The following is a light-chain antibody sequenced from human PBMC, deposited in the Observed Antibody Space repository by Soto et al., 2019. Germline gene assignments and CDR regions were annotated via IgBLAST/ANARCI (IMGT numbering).Light chain of an antibody. CDR3: AAWDDSLKSVV. CDR2: RNN. CDR1: SPNIGSNF. Sequence: QSALTQPPSASGTPGQRVAISCSGSSPNIGSNFAYWYQHFPGTAPKLLILRNNQRPSGVPDRFSASKSGTSASLSISGLRPEDEADYYCAAWDDSLKSVVFGGGTKPPS. J-gene: IGLJ2*01. V-gene: IGLV1-47*01.